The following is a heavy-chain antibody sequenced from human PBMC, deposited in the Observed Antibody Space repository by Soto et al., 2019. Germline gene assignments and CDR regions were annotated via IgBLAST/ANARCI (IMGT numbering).Heavy chain of an antibody. D-gene: IGHD2-21*02. J-gene: IGHJ4*02. CDR3: ARDRGTYCGGDCYLYYFDY. Sequence: ASVXVSCKASGYTFTSYGISWVRQAPGQGLEWMGWISAYNGNTNYAQKLQGRVTMTTDTSTSTAYMELRSLRSDDTAVYYCARDRGTYCGGDCYLYYFDYWGQGTLVTVSS. V-gene: IGHV1-18*01. CDR1: GYTFTSYG. CDR2: ISAYNGNT.